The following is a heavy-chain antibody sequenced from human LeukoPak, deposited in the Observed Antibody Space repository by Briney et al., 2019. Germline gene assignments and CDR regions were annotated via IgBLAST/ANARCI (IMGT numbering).Heavy chain of an antibody. CDR1: GFTFSSYG. J-gene: IGHJ3*02. V-gene: IGHV3-30*18. CDR2: ISYDGIKK. CDR3: AKFYYRYGGNSVLSEDTREDLYDI. D-gene: IGHD4-23*01. Sequence: GRSLRLSCAASGFTFSSYGIHWVRQAPGKGLEWVAVISYDGIKKFYADSVKGRFTISRDNSKNTLYLQMNSLRAEDTAVYYCAKFYYRYGGNSVLSEDTREDLYDIWGQGTMVAVSS.